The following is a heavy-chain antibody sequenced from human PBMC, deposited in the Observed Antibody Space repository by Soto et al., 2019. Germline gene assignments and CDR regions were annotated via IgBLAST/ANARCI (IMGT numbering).Heavy chain of an antibody. V-gene: IGHV3-30*18. J-gene: IGHJ4*02. Sequence: QVHLVESGGGVVQPGRSLRLSCAASGFTFSTYGRHWVRQAPGKGLEWVAAIPYDERSKYYADSVKGRFTISRDNSKNTLYLQMNSLRAEDTAVYYCAKDPGYGLDYWGQGTLVTVSS. D-gene: IGHD5-12*01. CDR1: GFTFSTYG. CDR2: IPYDERSK. CDR3: AKDPGYGLDY.